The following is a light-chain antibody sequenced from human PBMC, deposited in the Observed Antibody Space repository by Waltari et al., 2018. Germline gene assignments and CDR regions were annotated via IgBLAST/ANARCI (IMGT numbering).Light chain of an antibody. Sequence: DIQMTQSPSSLSASVGDRVTITCKASQDISTYLNWYQQKPGKAPKLLIYDVSNLEKGVPSRFSGGGSGTDFSFTISSLQSEDIATYYCQQYEDVPYTFGQGTK. J-gene: IGKJ2*01. CDR1: QDISTY. V-gene: IGKV1-33*01. CDR3: QQYEDVPYT. CDR2: DVS.